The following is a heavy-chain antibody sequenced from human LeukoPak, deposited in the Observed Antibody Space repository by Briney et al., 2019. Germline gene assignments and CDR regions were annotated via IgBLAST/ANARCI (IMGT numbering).Heavy chain of an antibody. CDR1: GGTFSSYA. V-gene: IGHV1-69*13. CDR3: ARDRLYYYDSSGLEPFDY. D-gene: IGHD3-22*01. Sequence: ASVKVSCKAYGGTFSSYAISWVRQAPGQGLEWMGGIIPIFGTANYAQKFQGRVTITADESTSTAYMELSSLRSEDTAVYYCARDRLYYYDSSGLEPFDYWGQGTLVTVSS. J-gene: IGHJ4*02. CDR2: IIPIFGTA.